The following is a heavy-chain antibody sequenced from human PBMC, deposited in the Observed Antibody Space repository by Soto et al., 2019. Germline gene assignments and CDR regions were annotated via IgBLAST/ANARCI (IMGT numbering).Heavy chain of an antibody. J-gene: IGHJ5*02. CDR3: ARDSLTGNYFDP. D-gene: IGHD1-7*01. CDR1: GGSISSGGYA. V-gene: IGHV4-30-2*01. CDR2: IYHSGYT. Sequence: QMRLQESGSGLVKPSQTLSLTCAVSGGSISSGGYAWNWIRQPPGKGLEWIGYIYHSGYTSYNPSLQNRVTISVDKSKTQFSLTLSFVTAADSSVYSCARDSLTGNYFDPWGQGTLVTVSS.